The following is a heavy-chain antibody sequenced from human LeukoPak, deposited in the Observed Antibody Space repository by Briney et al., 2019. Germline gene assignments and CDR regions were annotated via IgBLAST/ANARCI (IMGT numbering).Heavy chain of an antibody. CDR2: IIPIFGTA. D-gene: IGHD3-22*01. CDR1: GGTFSSYA. J-gene: IGHJ4*02. V-gene: IGHV1-69*13. CDR3: ASDSHCYDSSGSVFDY. Sequence: WASVKVSCKASGGTFSSYAISWVRQAPGQGLEWMGGIIPIFGTANYAQKFQGRVTITADESTSTAYMELSSLRSEDTAVYYCASDSHCYDSSGSVFDYWGQGTLVTVSS.